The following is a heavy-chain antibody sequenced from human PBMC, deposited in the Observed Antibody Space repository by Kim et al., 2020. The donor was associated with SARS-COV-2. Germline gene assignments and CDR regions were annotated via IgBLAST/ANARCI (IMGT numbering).Heavy chain of an antibody. Sequence: GGSLRLSCAASGFTFSSYAMHWVRQAPGKGLEWVAVISYDGSNKYYADSVKGRFTISRDNSKNTLYLQMNSLRAEDTAVYYCAREEGPPITMVRGVIKHYYYYGMDVWGQGTTVTVSS. V-gene: IGHV3-30*04. D-gene: IGHD3-10*01. J-gene: IGHJ6*02. CDR2: ISYDGSNK. CDR1: GFTFSSYA. CDR3: AREEGPPITMVRGVIKHYYYYGMDV.